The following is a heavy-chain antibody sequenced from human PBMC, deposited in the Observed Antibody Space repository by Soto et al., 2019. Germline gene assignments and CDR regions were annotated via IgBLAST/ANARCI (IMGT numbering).Heavy chain of an antibody. J-gene: IGHJ5*02. CDR3: AKDENYEILTPASGFDP. CDR1: GFTFDDYA. V-gene: IGHV3-9*01. CDR2: ISWNSGSI. D-gene: IGHD3-9*01. Sequence: EVQLVESGGGLVQPGRSLRLSCAASGFTFDDYAMHWVRQAPGKGLEWVSGISWNSGSIGYADSVKGRFTISRDNAKNSLYLQMNSLRAEDTALYYCAKDENYEILTPASGFDPWGQGTLVTVSS.